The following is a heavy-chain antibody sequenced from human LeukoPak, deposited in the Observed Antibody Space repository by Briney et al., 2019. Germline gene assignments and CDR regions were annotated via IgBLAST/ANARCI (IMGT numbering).Heavy chain of an antibody. D-gene: IGHD1-26*01. CDR1: GFTFSSYA. V-gene: IGHV3-23*01. CDR2: ISASGDST. J-gene: IGHJ4*02. Sequence: GGSLRLSCAASGFTFSSYAMNWVRQAPGKGLEWVSTISASGDSTYYADSVKGRFTISRDNAKNSLYLQMNSLRAEDTAVYYCAREVVGTTSEFDYWGQGTLVTVSS. CDR3: AREVVGTTSEFDY.